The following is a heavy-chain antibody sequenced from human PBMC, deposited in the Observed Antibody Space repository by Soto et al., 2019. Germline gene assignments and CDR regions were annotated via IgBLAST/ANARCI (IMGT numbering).Heavy chain of an antibody. CDR1: SCSLCGYY. J-gene: IGHJ6*01. CDR2: INHRGSS. Sequence: ETPALGCAVHSCSLCGYYCGWTRQYPGKGLEWIGEINHRGSSDYNPSLKSRVTLPIDASMNHVTLELTSVTAADTAVYYCARSQNRNFPYGVDVCGQRTSVTVSS. CDR3: ARSQNRNFPYGVDV. D-gene: IGHD1-7*01. V-gene: IGHV4-34*01.